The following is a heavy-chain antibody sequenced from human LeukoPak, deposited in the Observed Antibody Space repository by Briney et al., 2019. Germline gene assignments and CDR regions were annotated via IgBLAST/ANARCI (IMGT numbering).Heavy chain of an antibody. CDR3: ARYRDGYNPLFDY. CDR1: GFTFSSYG. D-gene: IGHD5-24*01. Sequence: GGSLRLSCAASGFTFSSYGMHWVRQAPGKGLEWVSYISSSSSTIYYADSVEGRFTISRDNAKNSLYLQKNSLRDEDTAVYYCARYRDGYNPLFDYWGQGTLVTVSS. CDR2: ISSSSSTI. J-gene: IGHJ4*02. V-gene: IGHV3-48*02.